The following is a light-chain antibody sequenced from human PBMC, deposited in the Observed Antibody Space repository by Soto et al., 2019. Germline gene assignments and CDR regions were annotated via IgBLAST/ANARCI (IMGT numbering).Light chain of an antibody. J-gene: IGKJ1*01. Sequence: EAVLTQSPATLSVSPGERATLSCRASQNISRSLAWYQQKPGQGPSLLIYGASTRATGIPARFSGSGSGTEFTLTISSLQSEDFAVYYCQQYNNWPRTFGQGTKVDIK. CDR2: GAS. CDR3: QQYNNWPRT. CDR1: QNISRS. V-gene: IGKV3-15*01.